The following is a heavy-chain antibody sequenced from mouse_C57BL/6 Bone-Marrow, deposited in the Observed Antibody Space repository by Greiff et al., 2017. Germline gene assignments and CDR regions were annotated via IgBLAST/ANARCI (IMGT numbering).Heavy chain of an antibody. J-gene: IGHJ1*03. CDR1: GYTFTSYW. D-gene: IGHD2-1*01. V-gene: IGHV1-64*01. CDR2: IHPNSGST. CDR3: ASSDCNAPYFDV. Sequence: QVQLQQPGAELVKPGASVKLSCKASGYTFTSYWMHWVKQRPGQGLEWIGIIHPNSGSTNYNEKFKSKATLTVDKSSSTAYMQLSSLHSEDSAVYYWASSDCNAPYFDVWGTGTSVTVSS.